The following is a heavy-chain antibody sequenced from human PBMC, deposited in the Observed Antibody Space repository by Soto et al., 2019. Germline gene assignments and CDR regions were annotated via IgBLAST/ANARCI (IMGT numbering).Heavy chain of an antibody. V-gene: IGHV3-33*03. Sequence: GGSLSLSCVASGFAFNTYGMHWVRQAPGKGLEWVALISYDASSKFYADSVRGRFTISRDNSRNTLYLQMSSLRREDTALYYCAKDRIPVAGYYYFDSWGQGTLVTVSS. CDR2: ISYDASSK. D-gene: IGHD6-19*01. CDR1: GFAFNTYG. CDR3: AKDRIPVAGYYYFDS. J-gene: IGHJ4*02.